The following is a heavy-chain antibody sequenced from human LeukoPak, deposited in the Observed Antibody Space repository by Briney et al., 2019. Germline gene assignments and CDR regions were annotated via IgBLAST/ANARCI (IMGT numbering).Heavy chain of an antibody. CDR3: ATGSRSVLPWFGEFDY. CDR2: FDPEDGET. D-gene: IGHD3-10*01. CDR1: GHTLTELS. Sequence: ASVKVSCKVSGHTLTELSMHWVRQAPGKGLEWMGGFDPEDGETIYAQKFQGRVTMTEDTSTDTAYMELSSLRSEDTAVYYCATGSRSVLPWFGEFDYWGQGTLVTVSS. V-gene: IGHV1-24*01. J-gene: IGHJ4*02.